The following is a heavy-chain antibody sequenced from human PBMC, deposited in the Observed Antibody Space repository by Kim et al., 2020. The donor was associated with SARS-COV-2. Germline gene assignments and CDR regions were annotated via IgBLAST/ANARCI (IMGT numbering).Heavy chain of an antibody. Sequence: SVKVSCKASGGTFSSYAISWVRQAPGQGLEWMGGIIPIFGTANYAQKFQGRVTITADESTSTAYMELSSLRSEDTAVYYCARGAISGYDYRYYYYGMDVWGQGTTVTVSS. CDR3: ARGAISGYDYRYYYYGMDV. CDR2: IIPIFGTA. V-gene: IGHV1-69*13. D-gene: IGHD5-12*01. CDR1: GGTFSSYA. J-gene: IGHJ6*02.